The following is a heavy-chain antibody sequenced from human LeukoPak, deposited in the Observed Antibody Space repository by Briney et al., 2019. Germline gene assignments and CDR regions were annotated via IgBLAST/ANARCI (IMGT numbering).Heavy chain of an antibody. J-gene: IGHJ6*04. CDR1: GFTFSSYW. Sequence: GGSLRLSCAASGFTFSSYWMRWVRQAPGKGLVWVSRINSDGSSTSYADSVKGRFTISRDNAKNTLYLQMNSLRAEDTAVYYCARERIDSGYNYYYYGMDVWGKGTTVTVSS. V-gene: IGHV3-74*01. CDR3: ARERIDSGYNYYYYGMDV. CDR2: INSDGSST. D-gene: IGHD5-12*01.